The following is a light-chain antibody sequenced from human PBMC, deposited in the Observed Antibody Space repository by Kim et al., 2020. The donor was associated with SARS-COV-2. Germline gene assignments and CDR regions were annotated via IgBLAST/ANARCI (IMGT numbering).Light chain of an antibody. J-gene: IGKJ4*01. CDR1: QSVSSN. Sequence: VAPEERATLTGRASQSVSSNLAWYQQKPGQAPRLLIYGESTRATGIPARFWGSGSGTEFTLTISSLQSEDFAVYYCQQYNNWTLTFGGGTKVDIK. CDR2: GES. CDR3: QQYNNWTLT. V-gene: IGKV3-15*01.